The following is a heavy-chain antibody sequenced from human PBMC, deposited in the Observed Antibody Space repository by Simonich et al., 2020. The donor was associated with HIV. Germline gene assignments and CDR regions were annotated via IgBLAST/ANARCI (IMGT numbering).Heavy chain of an antibody. Sequence: QVQLVQSGAEVKKPGSSVKVSCKASGGTFSSFAISWVRQAPGLGLEWVGRTTPILGTANYAQMFQGRVTITADESTSTAYMELSSLRSEDTGIYYCARKGGGRGVYYFDYWGQGTLVTVSS. J-gene: IGHJ4*02. CDR3: ARKGGGRGVYYFDY. D-gene: IGHD3-10*01. CDR2: TTPILGTA. CDR1: GGTFSSFA. V-gene: IGHV1-69*13.